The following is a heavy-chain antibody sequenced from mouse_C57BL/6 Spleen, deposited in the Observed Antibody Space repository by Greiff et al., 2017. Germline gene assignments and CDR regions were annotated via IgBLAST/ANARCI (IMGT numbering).Heavy chain of an antibody. CDR3: ARERGVVEPDYYFDY. CDR2: INPRSGGT. Sequence: QVQLKQPGTELVKPGASVKLSCKASGYTFTSYSMHWVKQRPGQGLEWIGNINPRSGGTNYNEKFKGKATLTVDKSSSTAYMQLRSLTSEDSAVYFCARERGVVEPDYYFDYWGQGTTLTVSS. D-gene: IGHD1-1*01. J-gene: IGHJ2*01. CDR1: GYTFTSYS. V-gene: IGHV1-53*01.